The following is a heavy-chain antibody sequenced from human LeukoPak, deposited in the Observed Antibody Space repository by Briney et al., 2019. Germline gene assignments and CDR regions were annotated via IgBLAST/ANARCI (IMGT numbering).Heavy chain of an antibody. V-gene: IGHV3-30*04. CDR1: GFTFSSSA. D-gene: IGHD3-22*01. CDR3: AKEDYYDSSGYRRGIFDY. Sequence: GGSLRLSCAASGFTFSSSAMHWVRQAPGKGLEWVAVISYDGSNKYYADSVKGRFTISRDNSKNTLYLQMNSLRAEDTAVYYCAKEDYYDSSGYRRGIFDYWGQGTLVTVSS. CDR2: ISYDGSNK. J-gene: IGHJ4*02.